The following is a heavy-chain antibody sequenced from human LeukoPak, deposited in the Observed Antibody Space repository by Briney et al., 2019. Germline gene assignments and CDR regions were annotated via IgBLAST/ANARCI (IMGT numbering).Heavy chain of an antibody. CDR3: VGSYYYGSGSYYMDY. CDR2: INHSGST. Sequence: PSETLSLTCAVYGGSFSGYYWSWIRQPPGKGLEWIGEINHSGSTNYNPSLKSRVTISVDTSKNQFSLKLSSVTAADTAVYYCVGSYYYGSGSYYMDYWGQGTLVTVSS. CDR1: GGSFSGYY. D-gene: IGHD3-10*01. J-gene: IGHJ4*02. V-gene: IGHV4-34*01.